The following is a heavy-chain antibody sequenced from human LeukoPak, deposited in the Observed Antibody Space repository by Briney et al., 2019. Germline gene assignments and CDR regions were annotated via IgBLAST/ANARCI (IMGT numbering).Heavy chain of an antibody. CDR2: IYPGDSDT. Sequence: KISGKASGYTFITYWIGWVRQMPGKGLEWMGIIYPGDSDTRYSPSFQGQVTISADKSISTAYLQWSSLKASDTAIYYCARPDDYGGKPAAFDIWGQGTLVTVSS. CDR3: ARPDDYGGKPAAFDI. J-gene: IGHJ3*02. D-gene: IGHD4-23*01. V-gene: IGHV5-51*01. CDR1: GYTFITYW.